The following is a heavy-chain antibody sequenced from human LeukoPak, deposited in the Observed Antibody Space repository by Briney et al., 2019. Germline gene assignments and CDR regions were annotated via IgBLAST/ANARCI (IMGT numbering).Heavy chain of an antibody. J-gene: IGHJ3*02. Sequence: GSLRLSCTASGFTTHYWLNWVRQSPGKGLEWVANIDRDGRVQHYVDSVEGRFTISRDNAKNSLYLQMNSLRAEDTAVYYCARDPYSWDAFDIWGQGTMVTVSS. CDR3: ARDPYSWDAFDI. D-gene: IGHD2-15*01. CDR2: IDRDGRVQ. CDR1: GFTTHYW. V-gene: IGHV3-7*01.